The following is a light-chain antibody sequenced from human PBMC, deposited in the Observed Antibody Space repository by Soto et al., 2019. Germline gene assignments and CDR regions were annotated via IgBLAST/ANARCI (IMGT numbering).Light chain of an antibody. Sequence: DIQLTQSPSFLSPSIGESVTITCRASQVISTSLAWYQVKPGKAPKHLIFSGFTLENGVPSRFSAPFAWAKFSPTITSPQPEEFTTYYCQQLFDSPITFGQGTRLEIK. J-gene: IGKJ5*01. CDR3: QQLFDSPIT. V-gene: IGKV1-9*01. CDR1: QVISTS. CDR2: SGF.